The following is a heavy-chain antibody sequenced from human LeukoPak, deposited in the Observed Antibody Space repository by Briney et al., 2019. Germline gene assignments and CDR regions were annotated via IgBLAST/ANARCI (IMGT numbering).Heavy chain of an antibody. J-gene: IGHJ5*02. Sequence: PSETLSLTCAVYGGSFSGYYWSWIRQPPGKGLEWIGEINHSGSTNYNPSLKSRVTILVDTSKNQFSLKLSSVTAADTAVYYCAREGSHYYGSGSYGWFDPWGQGTLVTVSS. CDR2: INHSGST. D-gene: IGHD3-10*01. CDR3: AREGSHYYGSGSYGWFDP. CDR1: GGSFSGYY. V-gene: IGHV4-34*01.